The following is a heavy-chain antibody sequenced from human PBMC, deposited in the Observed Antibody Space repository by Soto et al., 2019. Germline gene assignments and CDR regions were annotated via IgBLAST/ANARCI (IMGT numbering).Heavy chain of an antibody. J-gene: IGHJ4*02. CDR1: GFSFSNYG. Sequence: GGSLRLSCAASGFSFSNYGLNWVRQAPGKGLEWVSGMSGSTGTTDYADSVKGRFTISRDNLKNTLYVQMNSLRGEDTAVYYCATGTFGRGWESWGQGTLVNVSS. D-gene: IGHD6-19*01. CDR3: ATGTFGRGWES. V-gene: IGHV3-23*01. CDR2: MSGSTGTT.